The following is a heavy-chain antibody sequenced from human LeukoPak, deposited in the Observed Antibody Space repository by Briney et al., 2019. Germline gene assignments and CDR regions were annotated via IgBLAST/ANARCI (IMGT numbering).Heavy chain of an antibody. V-gene: IGHV4-39*07. D-gene: IGHD1-26*01. CDR3: ARGRFDGSYYGTLDY. Sequence: SETLSLTCTVSGGSISSSSYYWGWIRQPPGKGLEWIGSIYYSGSTYYNPSLKSRVTISVDTSKNQFSLKLSSVTAADTAVYYCARGRFDGSYYGTLDYWGQGTLVTVSS. CDR1: GGSISSSSYY. CDR2: IYYSGST. J-gene: IGHJ4*02.